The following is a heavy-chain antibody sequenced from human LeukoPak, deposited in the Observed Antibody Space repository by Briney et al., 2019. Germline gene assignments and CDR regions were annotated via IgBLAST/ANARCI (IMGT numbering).Heavy chain of an antibody. V-gene: IGHV4-59*06. CDR3: ASVGYGDLLFQH. CDR2: IYYSGGT. J-gene: IGHJ1*01. D-gene: IGHD4-17*01. CDR1: GGSISSYY. Sequence: MPSETLSLTCTVSGGSISSYYWSWIRQHPGKGLEWIGYIYYSGGTYYNPSLKSRVSISVDTSKNQSSLRLSSVTAADTAVYYSASVGYGDLLFQHWGQGTLVTVSS.